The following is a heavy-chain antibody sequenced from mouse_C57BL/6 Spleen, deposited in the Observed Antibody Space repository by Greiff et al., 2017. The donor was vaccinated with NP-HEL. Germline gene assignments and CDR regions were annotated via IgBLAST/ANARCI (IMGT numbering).Heavy chain of an antibody. CDR2: IWSGGST. CDR1: GFSLTSYG. V-gene: IGHV2-2*01. CDR3: ASYGYDRGLYAMDY. D-gene: IGHD2-2*01. J-gene: IGHJ4*01. Sequence: VKPEESGPGLVQPSQSLSITCTVSGFSLTSYGVHWVRQSPGKGLEWLGVIWSGGSTDYNAAFISRLSISKDNSKSQVFFKMNSLQADDTAIYYCASYGYDRGLYAMDYWGQGTSVTVSS.